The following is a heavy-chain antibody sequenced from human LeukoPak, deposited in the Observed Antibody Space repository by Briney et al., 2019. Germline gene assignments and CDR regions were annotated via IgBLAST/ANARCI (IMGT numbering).Heavy chain of an antibody. J-gene: IGHJ4*02. CDR2: INPNSGGT. D-gene: IGHD6-13*01. Sequence: GASVKVSCKASGYTFTAYYIHCVRQAPGQGLEWMGWINPNSGGTNYAQKFQGRVTMTRDTSISTAYMELSRLRSDGTAVYYCARAGIAAAGVYDYWGQGTLVTVSS. V-gene: IGHV1-2*02. CDR1: GYTFTAYY. CDR3: ARAGIAAAGVYDY.